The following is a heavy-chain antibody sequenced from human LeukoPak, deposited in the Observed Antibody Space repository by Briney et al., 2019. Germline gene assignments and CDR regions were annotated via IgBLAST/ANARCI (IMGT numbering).Heavy chain of an antibody. D-gene: IGHD3-10*01. J-gene: IGHJ6*02. V-gene: IGHV3-21*01. CDR2: ISSSSSYI. CDR3: AKTYGSGSYSLRYYGMDV. Sequence: GGSLRLSCAASGFTFSSYSMNWVRQAPGKGLEWVSSISSSSSYIYYADSVKGRFTISRDNAKNSLYLQMNSLRAEDTAVYYCAKTYGSGSYSLRYYGMDVWGQGTTVTVSS. CDR1: GFTFSSYS.